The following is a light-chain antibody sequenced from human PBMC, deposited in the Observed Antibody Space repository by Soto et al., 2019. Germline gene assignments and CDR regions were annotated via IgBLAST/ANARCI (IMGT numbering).Light chain of an antibody. J-gene: IGKJ3*01. Sequence: DLQMTQSPSSVSASVGDRVTITCRASQDINRWLAWHQQKPGKAPNLLIFSASSLQSGVPSRFTGSRSGTDFTLTITNLQPEDVATYYCQQGHSFPLTCGPGTKVDLK. CDR3: QQGHSFPLT. CDR2: SAS. V-gene: IGKV1-12*01. CDR1: QDINRW.